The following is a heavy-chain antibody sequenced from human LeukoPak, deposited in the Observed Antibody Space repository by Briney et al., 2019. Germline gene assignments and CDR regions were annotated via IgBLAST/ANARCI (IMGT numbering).Heavy chain of an antibody. V-gene: IGHV4-4*07. Sequence: SETLSLTCTVPGGSISSYYWSWIRQPAGKGLEWIGRIYTSGSTNYNPSLKSRVTMSVDTSKNQFSLKLSSVTAADTAVYYCARELTMIVEEVALDAFDIWGQGTMVTVSS. CDR3: ARELTMIVEEVALDAFDI. D-gene: IGHD3-22*01. CDR1: GGSISSYY. CDR2: IYTSGST. J-gene: IGHJ3*02.